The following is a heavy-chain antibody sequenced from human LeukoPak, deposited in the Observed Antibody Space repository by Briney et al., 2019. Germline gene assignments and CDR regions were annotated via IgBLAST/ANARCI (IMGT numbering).Heavy chain of an antibody. Sequence: ASVTVSCKVSGYTLTELSMHWVRQAPGKGLEWMGGFYPEDGETIYAQKFQGRVTMTEDTSTDTAYMELSSLRSEDTAVYYCATRAPPVGLMPYYYYYMDVWGKGTTVTVSS. CDR2: FYPEDGET. CDR3: ATRAPPVGLMPYYYYYMDV. V-gene: IGHV1-24*01. CDR1: GYTLTELS. J-gene: IGHJ6*03. D-gene: IGHD2-2*01.